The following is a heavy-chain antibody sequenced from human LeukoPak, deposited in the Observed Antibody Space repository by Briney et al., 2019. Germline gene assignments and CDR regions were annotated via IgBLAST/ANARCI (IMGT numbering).Heavy chain of an antibody. V-gene: IGHV4-59*08. Sequence: SETLSLTCTVADDSINTYYWTWIRQSPGKGLEWLAYMFFSGATTYNPSLRSRVTVLVDTSKNQFSLKLSSVTAADTAVYYCARLLYYYDSHGFRDYHYYMDVWGKGTTVTVSS. D-gene: IGHD3-22*01. CDR2: MFFSGAT. CDR3: ARLLYYYDSHGFRDYHYYMDV. J-gene: IGHJ6*03. CDR1: DDSINTYY.